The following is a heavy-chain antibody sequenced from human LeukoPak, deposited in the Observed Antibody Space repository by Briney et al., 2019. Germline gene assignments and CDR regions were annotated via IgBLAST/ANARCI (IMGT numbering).Heavy chain of an antibody. J-gene: IGHJ4*02. CDR1: GFTFSSYA. CDR2: ISGSGGST. V-gene: IGHV3-23*01. CDR3: AKCRPVQLWVYYDY. D-gene: IGHD5-18*01. Sequence: PGGSLRLSCAASGFTFSSYAMSWVRQAPGKGLEWVSAISGSGGSTYYADSVKGRFTISRDNSKNTLYLQMSSLRAEDTAVYYCAKCRPVQLWVYYDYWGQGTLVTVSS.